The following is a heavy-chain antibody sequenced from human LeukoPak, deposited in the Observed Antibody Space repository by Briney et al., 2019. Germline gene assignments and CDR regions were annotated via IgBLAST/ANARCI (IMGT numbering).Heavy chain of an antibody. Sequence: GGSLRLPCAASGFTFSSYSMNWVRQAPGKGLEWVSSISSSSSYIYYADSVKGRFTISRDNAKNSLYLQMNSLRAEDTAVYYCAREYSVPKQNRFGELIVWGQGTLVTVSS. CDR2: ISSSSSYI. V-gene: IGHV3-21*01. D-gene: IGHD3-10*01. J-gene: IGHJ4*02. CDR3: AREYSVPKQNRFGELIV. CDR1: GFTFSSYS.